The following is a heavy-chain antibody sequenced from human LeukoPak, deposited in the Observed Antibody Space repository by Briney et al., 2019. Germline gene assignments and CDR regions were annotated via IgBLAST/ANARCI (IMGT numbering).Heavy chain of an antibody. CDR2: ISTSSSYI. CDR3: ARGRTGVGATLKDFDY. V-gene: IGHV3-21*01. CDR1: GFTFSSYS. Sequence: GGSLRLSCAASGFTFSSYSMTWVRQAPGKGLEWVSSISTSSSYIYYADSVKGRFTISKDNAKNSLYLQMNSLRAEDTAVYYCARGRTGVGATLKDFDYWGQGTLVTVSS. J-gene: IGHJ4*02. D-gene: IGHD1-26*01.